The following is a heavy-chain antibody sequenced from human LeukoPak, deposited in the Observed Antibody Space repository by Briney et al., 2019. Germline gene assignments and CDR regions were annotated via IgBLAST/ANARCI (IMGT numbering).Heavy chain of an antibody. CDR2: ISNNGGYT. J-gene: IGHJ3*02. CDR3: ARNVYGDDSSTGYRAFDM. V-gene: IGHV3-23*01. D-gene: IGHD3-22*01. CDR1: GFTFSSSA. Sequence: GGSLRLSCAASGFTFSSSAMSWVRQAPGKGLEWVSAISNNGGYTYYADSVQGRFTISRDNSKSTLCLQMNSLRAEDAAVYYCARNVYGDDSSTGYRAFDMWGQGTLVTVSS.